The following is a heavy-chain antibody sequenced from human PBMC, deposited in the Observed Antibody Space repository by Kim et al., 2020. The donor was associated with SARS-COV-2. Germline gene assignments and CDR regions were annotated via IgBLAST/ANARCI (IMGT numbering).Heavy chain of an antibody. Sequence: GSLRLSCAASGFVVSASAMSWVRQCPGKGLEWVANVNRDGSQRHYVDSVKGRFTISRDNAKNSLYLQMNSLRPEDTAVYYCARDGGDPFSSTSNSWGQGTLVTVSS. J-gene: IGHJ4*02. CDR2: VNRDGSQR. V-gene: IGHV3-7*01. CDR1: GFVVSASA. D-gene: IGHD2-21*02. CDR3: ARDGGDPFSSTSNS.